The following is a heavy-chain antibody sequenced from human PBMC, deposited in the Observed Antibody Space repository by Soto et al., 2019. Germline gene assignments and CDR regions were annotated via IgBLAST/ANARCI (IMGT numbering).Heavy chain of an antibody. CDR2: INPSGGST. Sequence: GASVKVSCKASGYTFTSYYMHWVRQAPGQGLEWMGIINPSGGSTSYAQKFQGRVTMTRDTSTSTVYTELSSLRSEDTAVYYCARDGQKPVYYQWYYFDYWGQGTLVTVSS. J-gene: IGHJ4*02. D-gene: IGHD1-20*01. CDR3: ARDGQKPVYYQWYYFDY. CDR1: GYTFTSYY. V-gene: IGHV1-46*03.